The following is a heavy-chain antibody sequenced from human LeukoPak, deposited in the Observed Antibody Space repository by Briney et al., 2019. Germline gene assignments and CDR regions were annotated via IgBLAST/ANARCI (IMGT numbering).Heavy chain of an antibody. CDR2: IYHSGST. CDR3: ARAPDGRFDP. Sequence: SETLSLTCAVSGYSISSGYYWGWIRQPPGKGLEWIGSIYHSGSTYYNPSLKGRVTISVDTSKNQFSLKLSSVTAADTAVYYCARAPDGRFDPWGQGTLVTVSS. V-gene: IGHV4-38-2*01. J-gene: IGHJ5*02. CDR1: GYSISSGYY. D-gene: IGHD1-26*01.